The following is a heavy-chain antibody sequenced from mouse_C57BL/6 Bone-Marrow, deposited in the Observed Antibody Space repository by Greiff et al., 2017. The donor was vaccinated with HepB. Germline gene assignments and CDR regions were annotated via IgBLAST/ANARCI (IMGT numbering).Heavy chain of an antibody. V-gene: IGHV1-64*01. CDR3: ARPPDYYGSSYCWYFDV. CDR2: IHPNSGST. CDR1: GYTFTSYW. J-gene: IGHJ1*03. D-gene: IGHD1-1*01. Sequence: QVQLQQSGAELVKPGASVKLSCKASGYTFTSYWMHWVKQRPGQGLEWIGMIHPNSGSTNYNEKFKSKATLTVDKSSSTAYMQLSSLTSEDSAVYYCARPPDYYGSSYCWYFDVWGTGTTVTVSS.